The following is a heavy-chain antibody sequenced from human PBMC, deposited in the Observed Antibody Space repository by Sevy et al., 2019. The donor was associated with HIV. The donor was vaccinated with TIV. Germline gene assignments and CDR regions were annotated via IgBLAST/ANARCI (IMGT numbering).Heavy chain of an antibody. CDR3: ASSTLNYYDSSGMVFDY. J-gene: IGHJ4*02. CDR2: IYYSGST. D-gene: IGHD3-22*01. Sequence: SETLSLTCTVSGGSISSSSYYWGWIRQPPGKGLEWIGSIYYSGSTYYYPSLKSRVTISVDTSKNQFSLKLSPVTAADTAVYYCASSTLNYYDSSGMVFDYWGQGTLVTVSS. V-gene: IGHV4-39*01. CDR1: GGSISSSSYY.